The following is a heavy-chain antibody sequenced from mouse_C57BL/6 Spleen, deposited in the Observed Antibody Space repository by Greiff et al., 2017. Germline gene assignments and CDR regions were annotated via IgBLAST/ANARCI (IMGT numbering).Heavy chain of an antibody. J-gene: IGHJ2*01. CDR2: IRNKANGYTT. Sequence: DVKLVESGGGLVQPGGSLSLSCAASGFTFTDYYMSWVRQPPGKALEWLGFIRNKANGYTTEYSASVKGRFTISRDNSQSILYLQMNALRAEDSATYYCARYDDYEGDFDYWGQGTTLTVSS. CDR3: ARYDDYEGDFDY. CDR1: GFTFTDYY. V-gene: IGHV7-3*01. D-gene: IGHD2-4*01.